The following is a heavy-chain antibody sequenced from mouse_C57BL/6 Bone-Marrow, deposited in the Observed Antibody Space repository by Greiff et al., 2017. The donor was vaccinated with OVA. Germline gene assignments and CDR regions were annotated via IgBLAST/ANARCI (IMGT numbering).Heavy chain of an antibody. D-gene: IGHD1-1*01. CDR1: GYTFTSYW. Sequence: VQLQQPGAELVKPGASVKLSCKASGYTFTSYWMQWVKQRPGQGLEWIGEIDPSDSYTNYNQKFKGKATLTVDTSSSTAYMQLSSLTSEDSAVYYCARGYYGRWYFDVWGTGTTVTVSS. CDR3: ARGYYGRWYFDV. V-gene: IGHV1-50*01. J-gene: IGHJ1*03. CDR2: IDPSDSYT.